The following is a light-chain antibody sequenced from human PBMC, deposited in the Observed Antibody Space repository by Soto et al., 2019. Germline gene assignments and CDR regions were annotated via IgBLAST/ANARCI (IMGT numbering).Light chain of an antibody. J-gene: IGKJ2*01. CDR2: WAS. CDR3: QQYYSTPYT. CDR1: QSVLYSSNNKTY. V-gene: IGKV4-1*01. Sequence: DIVMTQSPDSLAVSLGGRATINCKSSQSVLYSSNNKTYLAWYQQKPGQPPKLLIYWASTRESGVPDRFSGSGSGTDFTLTISSLQAEDVAVYYCQQYYSTPYTFGQGTKLEIK.